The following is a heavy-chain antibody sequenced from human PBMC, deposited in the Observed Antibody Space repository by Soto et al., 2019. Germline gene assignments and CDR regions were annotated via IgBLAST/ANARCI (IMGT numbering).Heavy chain of an antibody. Sequence: SGPTLVNPTQTLTLTCTFSGFSLSTSGMCVSWIRQPPGKAPEWLALIDWDDDKYYSTSLKTRLTISKDTSKNQVVLTMTNMDPVDTATYPCARIRVSYSSGWYDYWGPGTLDTVSS. CDR1: GFSLSTSGMC. CDR3: ARIRVSYSSGWYDY. J-gene: IGHJ4*02. V-gene: IGHV2-70*01. CDR2: IDWDDDK. D-gene: IGHD6-19*01.